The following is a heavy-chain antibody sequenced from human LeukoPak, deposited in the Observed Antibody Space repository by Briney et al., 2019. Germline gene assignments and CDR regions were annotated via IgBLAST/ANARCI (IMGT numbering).Heavy chain of an antibody. V-gene: IGHV3-30*18. CDR1: GFTFSNFG. CDR2: ISYDGSLK. CDR3: GKKYSYGSGAGDALDI. D-gene: IGHD3-10*01. J-gene: IGHJ3*02. Sequence: GGSLRLSCAASGFTFSNFGMHWVRQAPGKGLEWVAVISYDGSLKHYLDSVKGRFTISRDNSKNTLYLQMDSLRVEDTAVYYCGKKYSYGSGAGDALDIWGHGTLVTVSS.